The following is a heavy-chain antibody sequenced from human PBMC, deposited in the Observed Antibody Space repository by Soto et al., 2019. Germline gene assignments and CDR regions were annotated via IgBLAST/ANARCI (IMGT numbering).Heavy chain of an antibody. V-gene: IGHV3-23*01. J-gene: IGHJ4*02. CDR1: GFTFSSYA. CDR2: ISGSGGST. D-gene: IGHD3-10*01. Sequence: GSLRLSCAASGFTFSSYAMSWVRQAPGKGLEWVSAISGSGGSTYYADSVKGRFTISRDNSKNTLYLQMNSLRAEDTAVYYCARTPQSLLWFGEYVYWGQGTLVTVSS. CDR3: ARTPQSLLWFGEYVY.